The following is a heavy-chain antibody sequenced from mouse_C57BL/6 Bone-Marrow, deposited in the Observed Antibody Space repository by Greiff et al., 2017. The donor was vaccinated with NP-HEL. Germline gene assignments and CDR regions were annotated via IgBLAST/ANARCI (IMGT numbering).Heavy chain of an antibody. D-gene: IGHD1-1*01. CDR3: ARNPSLYYYGSSFFDY. Sequence: DVKLVESGGGLVQPGGSLSLSCAASGFTFTDYYMSWVRQPPGKALEWLGFIRNKANGYTTEYSASVKGRFTISRDNSQSILYLQMNALRAEDSATYYCARNPSLYYYGSSFFDYWGQGTTLTVSS. CDR1: GFTFTDYY. V-gene: IGHV7-3*01. J-gene: IGHJ2*01. CDR2: IRNKANGYTT.